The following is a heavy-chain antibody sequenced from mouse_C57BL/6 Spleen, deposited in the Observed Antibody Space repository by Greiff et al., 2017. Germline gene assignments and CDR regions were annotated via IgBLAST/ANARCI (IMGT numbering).Heavy chain of an antibody. CDR1: GYTFTSYW. CDR3: ARSRGYRAWYVDV. D-gene: IGHD2-14*01. Sequence: QVQLQQSGAELVKPGASVKMSCKASGYTFTSYWITWVKQRPGQGLEWIGDLYPGSGSTNYNEKFKSKATLTVDTSSSTAYMQLSSLTSEDSAVYYCARSRGYRAWYVDVGGTGTTVTVSS. V-gene: IGHV1-55*01. J-gene: IGHJ1*03. CDR2: LYPGSGST.